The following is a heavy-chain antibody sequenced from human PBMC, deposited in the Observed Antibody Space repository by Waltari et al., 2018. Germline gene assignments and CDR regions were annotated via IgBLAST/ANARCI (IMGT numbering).Heavy chain of an antibody. V-gene: IGHV3-11*01. Sequence: QVQLVESGGGLVKPGGSLRLSCAASGFTFSDYYMSWIRQAPGTGLGWVSYISSSGSTIYYADAVKGRFTISRDNAKNSLYLQMNDLKTEDTARYYCADVGITATDSGGPGTVVTVSS. CDR3: ADVGITATDS. J-gene: IGHJ4*02. D-gene: IGHD1-26*01. CDR1: GFTFSDYY. CDR2: ISSSGSTI.